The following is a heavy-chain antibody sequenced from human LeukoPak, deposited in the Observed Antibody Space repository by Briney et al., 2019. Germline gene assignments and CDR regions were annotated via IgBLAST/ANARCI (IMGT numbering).Heavy chain of an antibody. D-gene: IGHD5-12*01. CDR3: ARSLFGYSGYDFPGY. V-gene: IGHV4-59*01. Sequence: PSETLSLTCSVSGGSISSYYWSWIRQPPGKGLEWIGYMYYSGSTNYNPSPKSRVTMSVDTSKNQFSLKLRSVTAADTAVYYCARSLFGYSGYDFPGYWGQGTLVTVSS. J-gene: IGHJ4*02. CDR1: GGSISSYY. CDR2: MYYSGST.